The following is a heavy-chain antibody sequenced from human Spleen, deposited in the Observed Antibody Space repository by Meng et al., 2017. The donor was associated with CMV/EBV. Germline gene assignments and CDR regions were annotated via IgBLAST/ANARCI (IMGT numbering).Heavy chain of an antibody. Sequence: NWLSWGRKPPGKGLEWIRESYHSGSTNYNPSRKSRVTISVDKSKNQVSLKLSSVTAADTAVYYCAREEFVHGIGYCSSTSCLNWFDPWGQGTPVTVSS. D-gene: IGHD2-2*03. CDR2: SYHSGST. CDR3: AREEFVHGIGYCSSTSCLNWFDP. CDR1: NW. V-gene: IGHV4-4*02. J-gene: IGHJ5*02.